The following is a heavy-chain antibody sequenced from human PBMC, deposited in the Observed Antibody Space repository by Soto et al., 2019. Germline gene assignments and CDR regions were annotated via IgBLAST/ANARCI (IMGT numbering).Heavy chain of an antibody. Sequence: GGSLRLSCAASGFTVSNNYMSWVRLAPGKGLEWVSIIYSSAMTYYADSVKGRFTISRDSSENTLYLQMNSLRAEDTAVYYCAYCSGGRHYYYMDVWGKGTTVTVSS. CDR3: AYCSGGRHYYYMDV. CDR1: GFTVSNNY. J-gene: IGHJ6*03. CDR2: IYSSAMT. V-gene: IGHV3-66*01. D-gene: IGHD2-15*01.